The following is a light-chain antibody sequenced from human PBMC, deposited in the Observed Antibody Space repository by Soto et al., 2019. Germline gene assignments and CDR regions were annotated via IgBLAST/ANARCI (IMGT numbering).Light chain of an antibody. J-gene: IGLJ2*01. CDR1: SSNIGAGYD. V-gene: IGLV1-40*01. CDR2: GNS. CDR3: HSYDSSLSGSVV. Sequence: QSVLTQPPSVSRAPGQRVTISCTGSSSNIGAGYDVHWYQQLPGTAPKLLIYGNSNRPSGVPDRFSGSKSGTSASLAITGLQEEDEADYYCHSYDSSLSGSVVFGGGTKLTV.